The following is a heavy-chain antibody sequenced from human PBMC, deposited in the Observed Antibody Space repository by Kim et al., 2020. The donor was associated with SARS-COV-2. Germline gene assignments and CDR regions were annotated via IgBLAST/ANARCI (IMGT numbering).Heavy chain of an antibody. D-gene: IGHD2-2*01. Sequence: SVKVSCKASGGTFSSYAISWVRQAPGQGLEWMGGIIPIFGTANYAQKFQGRVTITADESTSTAYMELSSLRSEDTAVYYCARTANKVIVVVPAAPDPDWFDPWGQGTLVTVSS. J-gene: IGHJ5*02. CDR3: ARTANKVIVVVPAAPDPDWFDP. V-gene: IGHV1-69*13. CDR2: IIPIFGTA. CDR1: GGTFSSYA.